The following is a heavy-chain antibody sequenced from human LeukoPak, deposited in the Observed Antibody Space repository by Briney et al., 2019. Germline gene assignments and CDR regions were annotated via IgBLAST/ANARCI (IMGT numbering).Heavy chain of an antibody. V-gene: IGHV4-39*07. CDR2: IFHSGTT. CDR3: AGGSIATIFDY. J-gene: IGHJ4*02. CDR1: SGSISTSNYY. Sequence: SETLSLTCTVSSGSISTSNYYWGWIRQPPGGGLEWIGSIFHSGTTYYNPSLKSRVTISVDTSKSQFSLKLSSVTAADTAVYYCAGGSIATIFDYWGQGTLVTVSS. D-gene: IGHD6-6*01.